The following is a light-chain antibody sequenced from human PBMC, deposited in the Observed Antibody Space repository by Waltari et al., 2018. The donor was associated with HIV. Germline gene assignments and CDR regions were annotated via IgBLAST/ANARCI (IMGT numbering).Light chain of an antibody. CDR2: DVS. J-gene: IGLJ1*01. Sequence: QSALTQPASVSGSPGQSITISCPGTRSDVGGYNYVSCYQQHPGKAPKLMIYDVSNRPSGVSNRFSGSKSGNTASLTISGLQAEDEADYYCSSYTSTYVFGTGTKVTVL. V-gene: IGLV2-14*01. CDR3: SSYTSTYV. CDR1: RSDVGGYNY.